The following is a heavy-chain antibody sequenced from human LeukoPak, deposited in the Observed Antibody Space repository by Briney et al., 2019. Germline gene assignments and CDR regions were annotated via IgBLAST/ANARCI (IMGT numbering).Heavy chain of an antibody. D-gene: IGHD6-13*01. CDR3: ASGSIAAAATKFDY. Sequence: ASVTVSCKASGGTFSSYAISWVRQAPGQGLEWMGRIIPILGIANYAQKFQGRVTITADKSTSTAYMELSSLRSEDTAVYYCASGSIAAAATKFDYWGQGTLVTVSS. J-gene: IGHJ4*02. CDR1: GGTFSSYA. V-gene: IGHV1-69*04. CDR2: IIPILGIA.